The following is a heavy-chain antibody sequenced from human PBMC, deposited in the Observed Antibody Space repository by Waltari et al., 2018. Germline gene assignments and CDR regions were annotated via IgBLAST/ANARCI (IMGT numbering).Heavy chain of an antibody. CDR2: ISYDGSNK. D-gene: IGHD5-12*01. CDR1: GFTFSSYG. CDR3: AKSASGYDSYYFDY. V-gene: IGHV3-30*18. J-gene: IGHJ4*02. Sequence: QVQLVESGGGVVQPGRSLRLSCAASGFTFSSYGMPWVRQAPGKGLEWVAVISYDGSNKYYADSLKGRFTISRDNSKNTLYLQMNSLRAEDTAVYYCAKSASGYDSYYFDYWGQGTLVTVSS.